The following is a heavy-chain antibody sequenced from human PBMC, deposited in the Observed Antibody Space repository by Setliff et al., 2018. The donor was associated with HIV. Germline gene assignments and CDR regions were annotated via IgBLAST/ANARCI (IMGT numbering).Heavy chain of an antibody. CDR1: DGSFSGYS. Sequence: SETLSLTCAVYDGSFSGYSWSWIRQPPGKGLELIGNLFYNGSTNYNPSLKSRVTISVDTSENQFSLKLTSVTAADTAMYFCARDATSEGYMDVWGKGTTVTVSS. V-gene: IGHV4-34*11. J-gene: IGHJ6*03. CDR2: LFYNGST. CDR3: ARDATSEGYMDV.